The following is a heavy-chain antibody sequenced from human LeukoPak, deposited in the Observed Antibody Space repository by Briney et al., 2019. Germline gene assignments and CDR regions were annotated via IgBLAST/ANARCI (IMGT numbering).Heavy chain of an antibody. CDR3: ANTYYDYVWGGN. V-gene: IGHV3-48*02. CDR2: ISSGSSNI. J-gene: IGHJ4*02. Sequence: PSGGSLRLSCAASGFTFSSYSMNWVRQAPGKGLEGGSYISSGSSNIYYVDSVTGRFTISRDNAKNSLYLQMNSLRDEDTAVYYCANTYYDYVWGGNWGQGTLVTVSS. D-gene: IGHD3-16*01. CDR1: GFTFSSYS.